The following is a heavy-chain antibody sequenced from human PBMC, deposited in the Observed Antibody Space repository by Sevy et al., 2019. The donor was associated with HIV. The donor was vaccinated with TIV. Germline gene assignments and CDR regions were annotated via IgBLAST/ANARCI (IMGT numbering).Heavy chain of an antibody. D-gene: IGHD1-26*01. CDR2: IKSKADGGTP. V-gene: IGHV3-15*01. Sequence: GGSLRLSCGASGFIFSNAWMSWVRQAPGKGLEWVGRIKSKADGGTPDYAVPVKGTFTISRDDSINTLHLQMNSLRTDDTAIYYCGYSEYGYYYDYWGQGTLVTVSS. J-gene: IGHJ4*02. CDR1: GFIFSNAW. CDR3: GYSEYGYYYDY.